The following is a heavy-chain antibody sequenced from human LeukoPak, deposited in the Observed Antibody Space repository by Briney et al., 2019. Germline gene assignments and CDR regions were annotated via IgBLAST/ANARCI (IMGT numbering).Heavy chain of an antibody. CDR2: IHYSGST. CDR1: GDSIIGYY. Sequence: PSETLSLTCTDSGDSIIGYYWSWIRQPPGKGLEWIGYIHYSGSTNYNPSLKSRVTISIDTSRSHFSLRLNSATAADTAVYYCARGERLGPDFSGQGTLVTVSS. V-gene: IGHV4-59*01. D-gene: IGHD1-1*01. CDR3: ARGERLGPDF. J-gene: IGHJ4*02.